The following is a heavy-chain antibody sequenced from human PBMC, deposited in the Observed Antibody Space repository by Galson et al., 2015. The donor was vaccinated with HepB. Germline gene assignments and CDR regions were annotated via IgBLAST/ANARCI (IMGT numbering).Heavy chain of an antibody. CDR2: INCSGGST. CDR1: GYTFTSYY. J-gene: IGHJ4*02. CDR3: ARDEVGETVTAPGNL. Sequence: SVKVSCKASGYTFTSYYMHWVRQAPGQGLEWVGMINCSGGSTRYAQKFQDRVTMTRDTSSSTVYMELSSLRSEDTAVYYCARDEVGETVTAPGNLWGQGTLVTVSS. D-gene: IGHD2-21*02. V-gene: IGHV1-46*01.